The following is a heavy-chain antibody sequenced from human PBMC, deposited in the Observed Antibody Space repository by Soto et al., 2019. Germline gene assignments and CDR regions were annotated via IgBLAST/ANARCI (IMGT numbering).Heavy chain of an antibody. CDR1: GFTFSSYG. J-gene: IGHJ4*02. D-gene: IGHD1-26*01. CDR3: ARRVEGATIDY. CDR2: IWYDGSNK. V-gene: IGHV3-33*01. Sequence: QVQLVESGGGVVQPGRSLRLSCAASGFTFSSYGMHWVRQAPGKGLEWVAVIWYDGSNKYYADSVKGRFTISRDNSKNTLYLQMNSMRAEDTAVYYCARRVEGATIDYGGEGTLVTVSS.